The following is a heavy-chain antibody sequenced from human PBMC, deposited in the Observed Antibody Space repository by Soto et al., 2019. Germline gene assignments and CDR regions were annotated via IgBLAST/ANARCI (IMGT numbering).Heavy chain of an antibody. CDR3: AKXXXXX. J-gene: IGHJ1*01. Sequence: QMQLVQSGAEVKERGSSVKISCKTSGGTFNTYALTWVRQAPGQGLEWIGGIIPIFGIKNVAQRFQGRVTINADESLTTAYMEMTSLRSDDTAVYYCAKXXXXXWXQXTLVTVSX. CDR2: IIPIFGIK. CDR1: GGTFNTYA. V-gene: IGHV1-69*01.